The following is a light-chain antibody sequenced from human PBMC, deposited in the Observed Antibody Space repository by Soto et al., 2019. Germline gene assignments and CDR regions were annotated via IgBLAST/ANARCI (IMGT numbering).Light chain of an antibody. V-gene: IGLV4-69*01. Sequence: QPVLTQSPSASASLGASVKLTRTLSSGHSNYAIAWHQQQPEKGPRYLMKLNRDGSHSKGDGIPNRFSGSSSGAERYLTISSLQSEDEADYYCQTWGTGIVIFGGGTQLTVL. CDR1: SGHSNYA. J-gene: IGLJ2*01. CDR3: QTWGTGIVI. CDR2: LNRDGSH.